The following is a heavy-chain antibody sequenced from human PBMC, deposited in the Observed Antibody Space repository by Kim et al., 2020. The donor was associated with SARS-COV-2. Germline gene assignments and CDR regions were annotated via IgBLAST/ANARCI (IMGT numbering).Heavy chain of an antibody. D-gene: IGHD3-22*01. CDR3: ARGDYYDSANFDY. Sequence: SETLSLTCTVSGGSISSYYWSWIRQPPGKGLEWIGYIYYSGSTNYNPSLKSRVTISVDTSKNQFSLKLSSVTAADTPVYYCARGDYYDSANFDYWGQGTLVTVSS. J-gene: IGHJ4*02. CDR1: GGSISSYY. CDR2: IYYSGST. V-gene: IGHV4-59*01.